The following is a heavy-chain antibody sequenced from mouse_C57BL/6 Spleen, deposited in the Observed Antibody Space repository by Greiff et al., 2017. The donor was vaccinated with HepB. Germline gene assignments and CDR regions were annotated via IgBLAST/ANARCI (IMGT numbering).Heavy chain of an antibody. CDR2: ISYDGSN. CDR3: ARGGNYYSNYGWFAY. D-gene: IGHD2-5*01. J-gene: IGHJ3*01. V-gene: IGHV3-6*01. CDR1: GYSITSGYY. Sequence: EVQLQESGPGLVKPSQSLSLTCSVTGYSITSGYYWNWIRQFPGNKLEWMGYISYDGSNNYNPSLKNRISITRDTSKNQFFLKLNSVTTEDTATYYCARGGNYYSNYGWFAYWGQGTLVTVSA.